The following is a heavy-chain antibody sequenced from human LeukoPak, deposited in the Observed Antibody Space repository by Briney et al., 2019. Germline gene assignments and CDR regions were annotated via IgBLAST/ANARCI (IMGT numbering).Heavy chain of an antibody. D-gene: IGHD2-15*01. CDR3: ARALNPLPGTYFFDY. V-gene: IGHV4-4*07. Sequence: PSETLSLTCTVSGDSISSNYWSWIRQPAGKGLEWIGRIYISGSTNYSPSLKSRVTMSVDTSKNQFSLNLISVTAADTAVYYCARALNPLPGTYFFDYWGQGTLVTVSS. CDR1: GDSISSNY. J-gene: IGHJ4*02. CDR2: IYISGST.